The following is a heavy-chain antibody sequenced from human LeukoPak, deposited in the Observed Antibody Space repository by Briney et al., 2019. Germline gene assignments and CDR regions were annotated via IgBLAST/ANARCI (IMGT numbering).Heavy chain of an antibody. CDR2: INHSGST. Sequence: SETLSLTCAVYGGSFSGYYWSWIRQPPGKGLEWIGEINHSGSTNYNPSLKSRVTISVDTSKNQFSLKLSSVTAADTAVYYCARANYDFWSGYYFDYWGQGTLVTVSS. CDR1: GGSFSGYY. CDR3: ARANYDFWSGYYFDY. J-gene: IGHJ4*02. V-gene: IGHV4-34*01. D-gene: IGHD3-3*01.